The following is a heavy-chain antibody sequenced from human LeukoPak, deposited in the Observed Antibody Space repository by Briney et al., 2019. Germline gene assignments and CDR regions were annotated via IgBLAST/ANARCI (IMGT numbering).Heavy chain of an antibody. CDR1: GYTFSVYY. CDR2: INPDSGAT. CDR3: ARQQRTAVFNWFDP. V-gene: IGHV1-2*02. J-gene: IGHJ5*02. Sequence: ASVKVSCKASGYTFSVYYIQWVRQAPGQGLEWMGWINPDSGATNYAQIFQGRVSMTRDTAISTAYLDLNNLRSDDTAVYYWARQQRTAVFNWFDPWGQGRLVTVSS. D-gene: IGHD1-1*01.